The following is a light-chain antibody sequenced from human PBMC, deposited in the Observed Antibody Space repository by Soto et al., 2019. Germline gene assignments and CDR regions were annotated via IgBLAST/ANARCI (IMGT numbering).Light chain of an antibody. CDR3: SSFAGSNNLL. CDR1: SSDVGGYNY. Sequence: QSALTQPPSASRSPGQSVTISCTGTSSDVGGYNYVSWYQQHPGKAPKLMIYGVNKRPSGVPDRFSGSKSGNTASLTVSGLQAEDEADYYCSSFAGSNNLLFGGGTKVTVL. J-gene: IGLJ2*01. CDR2: GVN. V-gene: IGLV2-8*02.